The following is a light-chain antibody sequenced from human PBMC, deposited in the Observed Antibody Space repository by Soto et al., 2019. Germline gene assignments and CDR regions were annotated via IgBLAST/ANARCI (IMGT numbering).Light chain of an antibody. CDR2: DVN. CDR1: SSDVGGYTS. V-gene: IGLV2-11*01. J-gene: IGLJ2*01. CDR3: CSYAGSYTMI. Sequence: QSALTQPRSVYGSPAQSVTISCTGTSSDVGGYTSVSWYQQHPGKAPKLMIYDVNKRPSGVPDRFSGSKSGNTASLTISGLQAEDEADYYCCSYAGSYTMIFGGGTKVTVL.